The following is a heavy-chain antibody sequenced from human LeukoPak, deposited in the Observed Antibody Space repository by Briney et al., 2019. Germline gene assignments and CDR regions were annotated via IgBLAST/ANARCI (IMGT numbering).Heavy chain of an antibody. J-gene: IGHJ4*02. CDR3: ARDGLVGYYFDY. D-gene: IGHD3-10*01. Sequence: GSLRLSCAASGFTFTNYAMSWVRQAPGKGLEWIGCIYYSGSTNYNPSLKSRVTISVDTSKNQFSLKLSSVTAADTAVYYCARDGLVGYYFDYWGQGTLVTVSS. CDR1: GFTFTNYA. V-gene: IGHV4-59*01. CDR2: IYYSGST.